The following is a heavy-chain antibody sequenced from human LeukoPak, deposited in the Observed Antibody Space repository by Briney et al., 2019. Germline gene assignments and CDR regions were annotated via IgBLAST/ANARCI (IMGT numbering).Heavy chain of an antibody. CDR1: GFTFSSYA. CDR3: ARGDPLYCSSTSCRGAFDI. J-gene: IGHJ3*02. D-gene: IGHD2-2*01. CDR2: ISGSGGST. V-gene: IGHV3-23*01. Sequence: GGSLRLSCAASGFTFSSYAMSWVRQAPGKGLEWVSAISGSGGSTYYADSVKGRFTISRDNSKNTLYLQMNSLRAEDTAVYYCARGDPLYCSSTSCRGAFDIWGQGTMVTVSS.